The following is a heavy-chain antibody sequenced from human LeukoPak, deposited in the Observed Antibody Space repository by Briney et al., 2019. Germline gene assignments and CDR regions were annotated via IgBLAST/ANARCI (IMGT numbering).Heavy chain of an antibody. J-gene: IGHJ6*03. V-gene: IGHV4-4*07. CDR2: IYTSGST. CDR3: ARVPIVVVPAAMEEYYYYYYMDV. Sequence: SETLSLTCTVSSGSISSYYWSWIRQPAGKGLEWIGRIYTSGSTNYNPSLKSRVTMSVDTSKNQFSLKLSSVTAADTAVYYCARVPIVVVPAAMEEYYYYYYMDVWGEGTTVTVSS. CDR1: SGSISSYY. D-gene: IGHD2-2*01.